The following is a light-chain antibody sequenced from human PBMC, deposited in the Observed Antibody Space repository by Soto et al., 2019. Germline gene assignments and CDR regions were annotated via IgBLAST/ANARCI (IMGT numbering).Light chain of an antibody. J-gene: IGKJ5*01. CDR1: QSISSN. V-gene: IGKV3-15*01. CDR2: GAS. CDR3: QQYNNWPIT. Sequence: LSPGERATLSCRASQSISSNLAWYQQKPGQAPRLLIYGASTRATGIAARFSGSGSGTEFTLTISSLQSEDFAVYYCQQYNNWPITFGQGTRLEIK.